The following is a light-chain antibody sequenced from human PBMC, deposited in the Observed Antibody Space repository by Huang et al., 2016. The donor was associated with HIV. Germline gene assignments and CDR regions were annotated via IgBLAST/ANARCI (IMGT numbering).Light chain of an antibody. V-gene: IGKV3-20*01. CDR2: RAS. J-gene: IGKJ1*01. CDR1: QSVSSSY. CDR3: QQYDSSPWT. Sequence: EIVLTQSPGTLSLSPGERATLSCRASQSVSSSYLAWYQQKPGQAPRLLFYRASSRATGIPDRFSGSGSGTDFTLTISRLEPEDFAVYYCQQYDSSPWTFGQGTKVEIK.